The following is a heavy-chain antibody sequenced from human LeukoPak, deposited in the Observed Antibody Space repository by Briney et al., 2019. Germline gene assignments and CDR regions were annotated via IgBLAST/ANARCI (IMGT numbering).Heavy chain of an antibody. J-gene: IGHJ6*03. D-gene: IGHD4/OR15-4a*01. V-gene: IGHV4-34*01. CDR3: ARVGSAAYGANPYYYYYMDV. CDR2: INHSGTT. Sequence: SETLSLTCAVYVGSFSGFYWSWIRQSPGKGLEWIGEINHSGTTSYSPSLQSRVTISADTSKNQFSLNLTSVTAADTAVYYCARVGSAAYGANPYYYYYMDVWGKGTTVTVSS. CDR1: VGSFSGFY.